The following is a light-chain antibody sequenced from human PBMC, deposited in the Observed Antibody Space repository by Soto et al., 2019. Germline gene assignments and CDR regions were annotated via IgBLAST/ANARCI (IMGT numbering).Light chain of an antibody. V-gene: IGKV1-9*01. J-gene: IGKJ4*01. CDR3: QHHNSYPLT. CDR1: QGIYSH. Sequence: DIQLTQSPSFLSASVGDRVTITCRASQGIYSHLAWYQQKPGKAPKLLIYAASTLQSGVPSRFSGSRSGTDFTLTVGSLQPDDFATYYCQHHNSYPLTFGGGTKVEIK. CDR2: AAS.